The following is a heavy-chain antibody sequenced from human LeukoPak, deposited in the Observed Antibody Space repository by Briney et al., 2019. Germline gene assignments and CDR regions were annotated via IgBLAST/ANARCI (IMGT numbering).Heavy chain of an antibody. Sequence: GGSLRLSCAASGFTFSSYAMSWVRQAPGKGLEWVSAISGSGGSTYYADSVKGRFTISRDNSKNTLYLQMNSLRAEDTAVYYCALASMVQGVTFDYWGQGTLVTVPS. D-gene: IGHD3-10*01. CDR2: ISGSGGST. CDR1: GFTFSSYA. CDR3: ALASMVQGVTFDY. V-gene: IGHV3-23*01. J-gene: IGHJ4*02.